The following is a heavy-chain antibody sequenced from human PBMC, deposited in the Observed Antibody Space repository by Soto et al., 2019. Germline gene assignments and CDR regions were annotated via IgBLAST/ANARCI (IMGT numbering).Heavy chain of an antibody. Sequence: ASVKVSCKDSGYTFTRYYSNGVRQATGQGLEWMGWMNPNSGNTGYAQKFQGRVTMTRNTSTSTAYMELSSLRSEDTAVYYFARGDRSGSYLYWFDPWGQGTLVTVSS. CDR3: ARGDRSGSYLYWFDP. V-gene: IGHV1-8*01. D-gene: IGHD3-10*01. J-gene: IGHJ5*02. CDR2: MNPNSGNT. CDR1: GYTFTRYY.